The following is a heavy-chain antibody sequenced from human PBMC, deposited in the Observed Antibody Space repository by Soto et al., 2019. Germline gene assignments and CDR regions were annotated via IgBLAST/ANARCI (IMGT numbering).Heavy chain of an antibody. J-gene: IGHJ5*02. Sequence: PGGSLRLSCTASGFTFGDYAMSWFRQAPGKGLEWVGFIRSKAYGGTTEYAASVKGRFTISRDDSKSIAYLQMNCLKTEDTAVYYCTTNYYDSSGYDNWFDPWGQGTLVTVSS. D-gene: IGHD3-22*01. CDR1: GFTFGDYA. CDR2: IRSKAYGGTT. V-gene: IGHV3-49*03. CDR3: TTNYYDSSGYDNWFDP.